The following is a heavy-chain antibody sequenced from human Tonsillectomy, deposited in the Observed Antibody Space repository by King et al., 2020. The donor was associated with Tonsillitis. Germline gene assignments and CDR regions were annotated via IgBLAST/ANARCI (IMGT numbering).Heavy chain of an antibody. J-gene: IGHJ6*02. CDR1: GFTFSSYS. CDR2: ISSSSRTI. Sequence: VQLVKSGGGLVQPGGSLRLSCAASGFTFSSYSMNWVRQAPGKGLEWVSYISSSSRTIYYADSVKGRFTISRDNAKNSLYLQMNSLRAEDTAVYYCARGDYDILTGYYVYYYYGMDVWGQGTTVTVSS. D-gene: IGHD3-9*01. CDR3: ARGDYDILTGYYVYYYYGMDV. V-gene: IGHV3-48*01.